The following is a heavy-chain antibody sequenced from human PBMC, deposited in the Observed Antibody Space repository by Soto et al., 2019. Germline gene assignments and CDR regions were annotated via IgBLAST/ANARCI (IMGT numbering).Heavy chain of an antibody. CDR3: AKDSITMVRGVIRAIDYYYYYGMDV. CDR2: ISGSGGST. Sequence: GGSLRLSCAASGFTFSSYAMSWVRQAPEKGLEWVSAISGSGGSTYYADSVKGRFTISRDNSKNTLYLQMNSLRAEDTAVYYCAKDSITMVRGVIRAIDYYYYYGMDVWGQETTVTVSS. J-gene: IGHJ6*02. D-gene: IGHD3-10*01. V-gene: IGHV3-23*01. CDR1: GFTFSSYA.